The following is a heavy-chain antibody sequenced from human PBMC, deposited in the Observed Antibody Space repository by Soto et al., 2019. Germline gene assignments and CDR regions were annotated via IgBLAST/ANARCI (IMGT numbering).Heavy chain of an antibody. D-gene: IGHD3-3*01. CDR1: GVSFNANY. CDR3: AGGRDTIFGVVSYFYYGMDA. Sequence: QVQLQQWGAGLLKPSETLSLTCAVSGVSFNANYWSWIRQTPGKGREWIGEINHSGRTNYNPSLKGRLPMSVDTSKNQLSLRLSSVTAADTAVYYCAGGRDTIFGVVSYFYYGMDAWGQGTKVSVS. CDR2: INHSGRT. V-gene: IGHV4-34*01. J-gene: IGHJ6*02.